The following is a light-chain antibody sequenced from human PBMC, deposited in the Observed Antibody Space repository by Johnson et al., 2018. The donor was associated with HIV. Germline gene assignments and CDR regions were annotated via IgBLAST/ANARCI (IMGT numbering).Light chain of an antibody. CDR3: GTWDNSLSAGF. V-gene: IGLV1-51*01. J-gene: IGLJ1*01. Sequence: QSVLTQPPSVSVAPGQKVTISCSGSSSNIGNNYVSWYQQLPGTAPKLLIYDNNKRPSGIPDRFSGSKSGTSATLGITGLQTGDEADYYCGTWDNSLSAGFFGTGTKVTVL. CDR2: DNN. CDR1: SSNIGNNY.